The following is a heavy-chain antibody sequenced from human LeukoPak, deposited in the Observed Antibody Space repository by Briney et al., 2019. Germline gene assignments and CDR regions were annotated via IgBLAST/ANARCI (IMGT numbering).Heavy chain of an antibody. V-gene: IGHV4-61*02. J-gene: IGHJ3*02. Sequence: SQTLSLTCTVSGGSINSGSYSWTWIRQPAGKGLEWIGRIHNSGSTDYTPSLKSRVTTLIDTSKNQFFLKLTSVTAADTAVYYCARADRSGYFGNVVAFDIWGQGTMVTVPS. CDR1: GGSINSGSYS. CDR3: ARADRSGYFGNVVAFDI. CDR2: IHNSGST. D-gene: IGHD3-22*01.